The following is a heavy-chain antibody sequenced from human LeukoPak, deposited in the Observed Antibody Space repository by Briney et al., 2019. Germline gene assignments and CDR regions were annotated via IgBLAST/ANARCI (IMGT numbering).Heavy chain of an antibody. J-gene: IGHJ4*02. CDR3: ARDRGLLWYGELLGEFDY. CDR2: INPDGSQK. CDR1: GFTLSSYW. V-gene: IGHV3-7*01. Sequence: GGSLRLSCAASGFTLSSYWMTWVRQAPGKGLEWVANINPDGSQKDEVDSVKGRFTISRDNAKNSLYLQMNSLRDEDTAVYYCARDRGLLWYGELLGEFDYWGQGTLVTVSS. D-gene: IGHD3-10*01.